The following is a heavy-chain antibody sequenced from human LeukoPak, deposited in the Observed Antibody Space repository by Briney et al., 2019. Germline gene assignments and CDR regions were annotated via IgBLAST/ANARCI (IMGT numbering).Heavy chain of an antibody. D-gene: IGHD3/OR15-3a*01. CDR3: ARGIVGSRDFYFRYYFDY. J-gene: IGHJ4*02. V-gene: IGHV4-39*07. Sequence: SETLSLTCTVSDGSISSNSYYWGWIRQPPGKGLEWIANIYYSGSTDYNPSLKSRVTISVETSKNQFSLKLSSVTAADTAVYYCARGIVGSRDFYFRYYFDYWGQGTPVTVSS. CDR2: IYYSGST. CDR1: DGSISSNSYY.